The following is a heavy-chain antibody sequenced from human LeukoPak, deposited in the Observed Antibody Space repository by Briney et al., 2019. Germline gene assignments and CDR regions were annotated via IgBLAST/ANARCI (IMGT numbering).Heavy chain of an antibody. Sequence: PGGSLRLSCVASGFTFSAYSMNWVRQAPGRGLELLSYISSGSRTIYYADSVKGRFTIFRDNAQNSLFFQMNSLRVDDTAVYYCARESITGDRDFDYWGQGALITVSS. J-gene: IGHJ4*02. CDR1: GFTFSAYS. D-gene: IGHD7-27*01. CDR2: ISSGSRTI. CDR3: ARESITGDRDFDY. V-gene: IGHV3-48*01.